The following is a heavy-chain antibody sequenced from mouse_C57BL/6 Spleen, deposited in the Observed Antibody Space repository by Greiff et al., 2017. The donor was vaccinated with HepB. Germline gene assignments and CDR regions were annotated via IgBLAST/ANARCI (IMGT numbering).Heavy chain of an antibody. Sequence: VKLMESGAELVRPGASVTLSCKASGYTFTDYEMHWVKQTPVHGLEWIGAIDPETGGTAYNQKFKGKAILTADKSSSTAYMELRSLTSEDSAVYYCTRKGSWGFDYWGQGTTLTVSS. CDR3: TRKGSWGFDY. CDR1: GYTFTDYE. J-gene: IGHJ2*01. CDR2: IDPETGGT. D-gene: IGHD4-1*01. V-gene: IGHV1-15*01.